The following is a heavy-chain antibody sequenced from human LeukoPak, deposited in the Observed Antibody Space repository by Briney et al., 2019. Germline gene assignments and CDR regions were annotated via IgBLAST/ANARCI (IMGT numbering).Heavy chain of an antibody. Sequence: GASVKVSCKASGYTFTGYYMHWVRQAPGQGLEWMGWINPNSGGTNYAQKFQGRVTITRNTSITTAYMELSSLRFEDTAVYYCARGRDSYNFGYFDLWGRGTLVTVSS. CDR2: INPNSGGT. D-gene: IGHD5-24*01. CDR3: ARGRDSYNFGYFDL. J-gene: IGHJ2*01. V-gene: IGHV1-2*02. CDR1: GYTFTGYY.